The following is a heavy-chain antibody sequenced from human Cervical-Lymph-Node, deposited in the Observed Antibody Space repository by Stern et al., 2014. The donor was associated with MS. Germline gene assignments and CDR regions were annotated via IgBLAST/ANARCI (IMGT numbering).Heavy chain of an antibody. J-gene: IGHJ4*02. D-gene: IGHD2-2*02. Sequence: VQLVESGAEVRQPGSSVKVSCKASGGTFSSFDISWVRQAPGQGLEWMGGIISIISSTNYAHKFQDRVTSFADESTRTTYMKLRSLRSEDTDRYYCAGSYSQTYKEPDYWGQGTLVTVSS. V-gene: IGHV1-69*01. CDR1: GGTFSSFD. CDR2: IISIISST. CDR3: AGSYSQTYKEPDY.